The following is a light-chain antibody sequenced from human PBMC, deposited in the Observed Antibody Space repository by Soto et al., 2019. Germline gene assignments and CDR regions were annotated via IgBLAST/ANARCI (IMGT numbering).Light chain of an antibody. V-gene: IGLV2-8*01. J-gene: IGLJ2*01. CDR2: EVN. CDR1: SSDVGGYNY. Sequence: HSALTQPPSASGSPGQSVTISCTGASSDVGGYNYVSWYQQHPGKAPKLMIYEVNKRPSGVPDRFSGSKFGNTASLTVSGLQGEDEADYYCSSYGGSNNLVFGGGTKLTVL. CDR3: SSYGGSNNLV.